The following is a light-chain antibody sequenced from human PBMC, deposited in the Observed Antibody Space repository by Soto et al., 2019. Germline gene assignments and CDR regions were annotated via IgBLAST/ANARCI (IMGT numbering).Light chain of an antibody. Sequence: ALTQSPGTLSSSXGEXATLSCRASQSVSSNYLAWYQQKPGQAPRLLIYGASSRATGIPDRFSASGSGTDFTLTISRLEPEDFATYYCQQSYRTPLTFGGGTKVDIK. V-gene: IGKV3-20*01. CDR1: QSVSSNY. CDR2: GAS. CDR3: QQSYRTPLT. J-gene: IGKJ4*01.